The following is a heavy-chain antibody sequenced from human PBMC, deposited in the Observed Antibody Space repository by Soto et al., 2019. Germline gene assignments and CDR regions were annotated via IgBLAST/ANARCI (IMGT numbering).Heavy chain of an antibody. CDR3: ARRGYGLYLDY. CDR1: GFTFSSYA. V-gene: IGHV3-64*01. D-gene: IGHD3-10*01. Sequence: EVQLVESGGGLVQPGGSLRLSCAASGFTFSSYAMHWVRQAPGKGLEYVSVISGNGCSTYYANSVKGRFTISRDNSKNTLYLQMGSLRAEDMAVYYCARRGYGLYLDYWGQGTLVTVSS. J-gene: IGHJ4*02. CDR2: ISGNGCST.